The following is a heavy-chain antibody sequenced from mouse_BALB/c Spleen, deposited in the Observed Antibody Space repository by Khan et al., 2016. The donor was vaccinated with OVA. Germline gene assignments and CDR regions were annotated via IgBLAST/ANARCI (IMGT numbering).Heavy chain of an antibody. J-gene: IGHJ4*01. CDR1: GFSFSSFG. V-gene: IGHV5-17*02. D-gene: IGHD2-14*01. CDR2: ISSGSSTI. CDR3: AKRYDGVGAMDY. Sequence: EVMLVESGGGLVQPGGSRKLSCAASGFSFSSFGMNWVRQAPEKGLEWVAYISSGSSTIYYTDTVKGRFTISRDNPKNTLFLQMTSLRSEDTAMYYCAKRYDGVGAMDYWGQGTSVTVSS.